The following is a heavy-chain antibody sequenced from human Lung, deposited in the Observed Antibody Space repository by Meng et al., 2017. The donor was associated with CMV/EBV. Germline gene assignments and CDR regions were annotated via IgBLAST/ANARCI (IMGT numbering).Heavy chain of an antibody. CDR1: GFSLSDYS. D-gene: IGHD3-3*01. Sequence: GGSLRPSCAASGFSLSDYSMNWVRQAPGKGLEWVSISSKSEGYIRYADSVKGRFTISRDNAKNSLSLQMNNLRAEDTAVYYCARCYDFWSGYYSDYWGQGTXVTVSS. J-gene: IGHJ4*02. CDR3: ARCYDFWSGYYSDY. V-gene: IGHV3-21*04. CDR2: SSKSEGYI.